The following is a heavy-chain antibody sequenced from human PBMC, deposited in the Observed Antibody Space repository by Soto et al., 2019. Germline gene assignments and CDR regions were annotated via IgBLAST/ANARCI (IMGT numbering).Heavy chain of an antibody. CDR1: GFTFSYYA. CDR3: GKVVWGGDAYNDC. V-gene: IGHV3-23*01. D-gene: IGHD3-16*01. J-gene: IGHJ4*02. CDR2: ISGSGDST. Sequence: EVRLLESGGGLVQPGGSLRLSCAASGFTFSYYAMSWVRQAPGKGLEWVSAISGSGDSTYYADSVKGRFTVSRDNSKNTLFLQMNSLRVEDTAVYYCGKVVWGGDAYNDCWGQGTVVTVSS.